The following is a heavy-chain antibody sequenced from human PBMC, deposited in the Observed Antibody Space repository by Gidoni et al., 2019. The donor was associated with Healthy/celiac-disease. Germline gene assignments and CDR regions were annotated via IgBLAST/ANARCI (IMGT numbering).Heavy chain of an antibody. CDR2: ISWNRGSI. J-gene: IGHJ3*02. V-gene: IGHV3-9*01. CDR1: GFPFAGDA. Sequence: EVQLVESGGGLVQPGWSLSLSCAASGFPFAGDARHWVRQAPGKGLEWVSGISWNRGSIGYADSVKGRFTISRDNAKNSLYLQMNSLRAEDTALYHCAKDIVYGDYVWGAFDIWGQGTMVTVSS. D-gene: IGHD4-17*01. CDR3: AKDIVYGDYVWGAFDI.